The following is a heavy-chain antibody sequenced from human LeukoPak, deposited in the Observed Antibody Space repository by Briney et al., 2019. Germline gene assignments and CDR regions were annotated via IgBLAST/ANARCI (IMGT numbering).Heavy chain of an antibody. D-gene: IGHD3-3*01. Sequence: ASVKASCKASGYTFTGYYMHWVRQAPGQGLEWMGWINPNSGGTNYAQKFQGRVTMTRDTSISTAYMELSRLRSDDTAVYYCARALRVAVSGYYNWFDPWGQGTLVTVSS. CDR1: GYTFTGYY. V-gene: IGHV1-2*02. J-gene: IGHJ5*02. CDR3: ARALRVAVSGYYNWFDP. CDR2: INPNSGGT.